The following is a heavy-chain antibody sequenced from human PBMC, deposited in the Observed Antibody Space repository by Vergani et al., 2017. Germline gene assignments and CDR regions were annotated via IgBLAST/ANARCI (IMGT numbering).Heavy chain of an antibody. D-gene: IGHD3/OR15-3a*01. CDR3: FYDFWAGYDSGDV. V-gene: IGHV3-73*02. CDR2: IRDKAYNYAT. CDR1: GFTFSGSA. J-gene: IGHJ6*04. Sequence: EVQLVESGGGLVQPGGSLKLPCAASGFTFSGSAMHWVRQTSGKGLEWIGRIRDKAYNYATVYAVSVKGRFTISRDDSKKTAYLQMNGLTTEDTAVYYCFYDFWAGYDSGDVWGKGTTVTVSS.